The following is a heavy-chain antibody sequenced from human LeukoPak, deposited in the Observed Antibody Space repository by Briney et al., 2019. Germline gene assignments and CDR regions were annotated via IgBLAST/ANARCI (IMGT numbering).Heavy chain of an antibody. CDR1: GFTVSSNY. CDR2: IYSGGST. CDR3: ARDFLRRDFDY. J-gene: IGHJ4*02. Sequence: PGGSLRLSCAASGFTVSSNYMSWVRQAPGKGLEWVSVIYSGGSTYYADSVKGRFTISRDNSKNTLYLQMNSLRAEDTAVYYCARDFLRRDFDYWGQGTLVTVSS. V-gene: IGHV3-66*01.